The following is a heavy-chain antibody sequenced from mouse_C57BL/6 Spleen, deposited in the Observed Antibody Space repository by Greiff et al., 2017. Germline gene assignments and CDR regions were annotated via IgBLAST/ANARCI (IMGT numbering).Heavy chain of an antibody. CDR3: ARSQGYGSSFDY. CDR1: GYAFSSSW. Sequence: VKLMESGPELVKPGASVKISCKASGYAFSSSWMNWVKQRPGKGLEWIGRIYPGDGDTNYNGKFKGKATLTADKSSSTAYMQLSSLTSEDSAVYFCARSQGYGSSFDYWGQGTTLTVSS. J-gene: IGHJ2*01. CDR2: IYPGDGDT. V-gene: IGHV1-82*01. D-gene: IGHD1-1*01.